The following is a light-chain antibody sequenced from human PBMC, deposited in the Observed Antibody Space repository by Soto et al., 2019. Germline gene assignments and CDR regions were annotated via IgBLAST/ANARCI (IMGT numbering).Light chain of an antibody. CDR3: QHYNSWPT. CDR2: DVS. Sequence: EIVMTQSPATLSVSPGEGATLSCRASQSVSSNLAWYQQKPGQAPRLLIYDVSTRATGVPARFSGYGSGTDFILTISSLQSEDSALYYCQHYNSWPTFGPGTKVEIK. J-gene: IGKJ3*01. CDR1: QSVSSN. V-gene: IGKV3D-15*01.